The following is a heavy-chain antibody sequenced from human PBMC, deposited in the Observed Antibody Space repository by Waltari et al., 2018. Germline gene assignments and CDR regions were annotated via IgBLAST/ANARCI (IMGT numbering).Heavy chain of an antibody. Sequence: EVQLVESGGGLVQPGGSLRLSCAASGFTFSSYWMHWVRHAPGNGLVWVSRINTDGSSTSYADSVKGRFTISRDNAKNTLYLQMNSLRAEDTAVYYCARAYYYGSGSYPADYWGQGTLVTVSS. J-gene: IGHJ4*02. CDR3: ARAYYYGSGSYPADY. D-gene: IGHD3-10*01. CDR2: INTDGSST. CDR1: GFTFSSYW. V-gene: IGHV3-74*01.